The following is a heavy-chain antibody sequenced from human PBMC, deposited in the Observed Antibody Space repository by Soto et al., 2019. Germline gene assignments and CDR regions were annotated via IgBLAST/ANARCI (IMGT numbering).Heavy chain of an antibody. Sequence: QVQLQESGPGLVKPSQTLSLTCTVSGGSIGSGGYYWSWIRQHPGKGLEWIGYIYYSGSTYYNPSLKSRVTISVDTSKNQFSLKLSSVTAADTAVYYCAREEYSSSSGLSNFDYWGQGTLVTVSS. CDR1: GGSIGSGGYY. D-gene: IGHD6-6*01. V-gene: IGHV4-31*03. CDR2: IYYSGST. J-gene: IGHJ4*02. CDR3: AREEYSSSSGLSNFDY.